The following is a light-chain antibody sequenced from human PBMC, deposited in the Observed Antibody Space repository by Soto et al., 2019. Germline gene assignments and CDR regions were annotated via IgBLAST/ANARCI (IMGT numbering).Light chain of an antibody. Sequence: DIQMTQSPSSLSASVGDRVTITCRASQDIGYSLAWFQQKPGKAPKSLIYAAGSLHLGVPSKFIGSGSGTDFTLTISSLQPEDFATYHCQQYDRHPHTFGQGTNLEIK. CDR3: QQYDRHPHT. V-gene: IGKV1-16*02. CDR2: AAG. CDR1: QDIGYS. J-gene: IGKJ2*01.